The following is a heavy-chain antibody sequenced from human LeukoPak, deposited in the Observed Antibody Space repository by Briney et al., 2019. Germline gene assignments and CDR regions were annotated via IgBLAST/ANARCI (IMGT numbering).Heavy chain of an antibody. J-gene: IGHJ4*02. Sequence: PGGSLRLSCAASGFTFSSYGMHWVRQAPGEGLEWVAVTSNDGSDKFYADSVKGRFTISRDNSKNTLYLQMNSLRAADTAVYYCAKVAATLFGFFDYWGQGTLVTVSS. D-gene: IGHD3-10*02. CDR3: AKVAATLFGFFDY. CDR2: TSNDGSDK. V-gene: IGHV3-30*18. CDR1: GFTFSSYG.